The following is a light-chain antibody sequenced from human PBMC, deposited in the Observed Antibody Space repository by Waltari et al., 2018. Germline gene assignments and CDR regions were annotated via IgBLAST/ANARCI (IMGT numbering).Light chain of an antibody. CDR3: AAWDDSPSGHVV. V-gene: IGLV1-47*01. CDR1: SPTIGSHY. Sequence: SVLTQPPSASGAPGQRVTISCSGSSPTIGSHYVYWYQQLPVTAPKLLIYPDDQGAAGVPVRVSSSKSGTSASLAISGLRSEDEADYYCAAWDDSPSGHVVFGGGTKLTVL. J-gene: IGLJ2*01. CDR2: PDD.